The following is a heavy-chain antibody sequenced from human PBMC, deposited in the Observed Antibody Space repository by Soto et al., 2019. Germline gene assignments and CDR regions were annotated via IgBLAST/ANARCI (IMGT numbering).Heavy chain of an antibody. CDR2: INPNSGGT. Sequence: QVQLVQSGAEVKKPGASVKVSCKASGYTFTGYYMHWVRQAPGQGLEWMGWINPNSGGTNYAQKFQGRVTMTRDTYISTAYMELSRLRSDDTAVYYCARDVVVAAYYYYYGMDVWGQGTTVTVSS. CDR3: ARDVVVAAYYYYYGMDV. D-gene: IGHD2-15*01. J-gene: IGHJ6*02. V-gene: IGHV1-2*02. CDR1: GYTFTGYY.